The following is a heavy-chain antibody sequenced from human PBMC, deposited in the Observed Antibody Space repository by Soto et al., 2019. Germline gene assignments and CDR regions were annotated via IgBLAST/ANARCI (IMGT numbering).Heavy chain of an antibody. D-gene: IGHD5-12*01. V-gene: IGHV3-33*01. J-gene: IGHJ6*02. CDR2: IWNDGSNK. Sequence: GGSLRLSCAASGFTFRDHAMHWVRQAPGKGREWLAIIWNDGSNKFYAGSVQGRFTISRDNSKNTVYLQMNTLSAEDTAGYYCARALFPDVDIYAMDVWGQGTTVTVSS. CDR1: GFTFRDHA. CDR3: ARALFPDVDIYAMDV.